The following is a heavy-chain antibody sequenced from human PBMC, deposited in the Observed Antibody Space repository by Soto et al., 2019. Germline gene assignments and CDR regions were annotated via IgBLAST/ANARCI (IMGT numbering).Heavy chain of an antibody. CDR1: GGTFSGYA. CDR2: IIPLLGIT. CDR3: ARDPRSITGTTSSEDFQH. Sequence: QAQLMQSGAEVKKPGSSVKVSCKASGGTFSGYAINWVRQAPGQGLEWMGGIIPLLGITDYGQKFQGGITIAADESTGTAYMDLSGLRSEDTAVYYCARDPRSITGTTSSEDFQHWGQGTLVSVSS. V-gene: IGHV1-69*01. D-gene: IGHD1-20*01. J-gene: IGHJ1*01.